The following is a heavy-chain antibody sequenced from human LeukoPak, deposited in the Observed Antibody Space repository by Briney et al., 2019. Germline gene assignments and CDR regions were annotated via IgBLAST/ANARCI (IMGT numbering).Heavy chain of an antibody. CDR2: INHSGST. V-gene: IGHV4-34*01. CDR1: GGSFSGYY. Sequence: SETLSLTCAVYGGSFSGYYWSWIRPPPGKGLEWIGEINHSGSTNYNPSLKSRVTISVDTSKNQFSLKLSSVTAADTAVYYCARVGANGDYWGQGTLVTVSS. J-gene: IGHJ4*02. D-gene: IGHD1-26*01. CDR3: ARVGANGDY.